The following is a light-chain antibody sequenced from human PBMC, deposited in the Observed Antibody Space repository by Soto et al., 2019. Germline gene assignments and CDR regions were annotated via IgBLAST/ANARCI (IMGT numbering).Light chain of an antibody. CDR3: QQTYGTPPT. V-gene: IGKV1-9*01. CDR2: AAS. CDR1: QVISTS. J-gene: IGKJ1*01. Sequence: GESVTITCRASQVISTSLAWYQVKPGKAPKLLIYAASTLESGVPSRFSATVSGTEFSLTITSLQHEDFATYYCQQTYGTPPTFGQGTKVDIK.